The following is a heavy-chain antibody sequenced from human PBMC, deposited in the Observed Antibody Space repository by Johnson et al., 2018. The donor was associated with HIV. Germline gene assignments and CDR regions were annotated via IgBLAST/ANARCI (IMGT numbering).Heavy chain of an antibody. CDR1: GFTFDDYG. CDR3: ARVDYDSSGYPDYDAFDI. Sequence: VQLVESGGGVVRPGGSLRLSCAASGFTFDDYGMSWVRQAPGKGLEWVSGINWTGGSTGYADSVKGRFTISRDNAKNSLYLQMNSLRAEDTALYYCARVDYDSSGYPDYDAFDIWGQGTMVTVSS. D-gene: IGHD3-22*01. V-gene: IGHV3-20*04. CDR2: INWTGGST. J-gene: IGHJ3*02.